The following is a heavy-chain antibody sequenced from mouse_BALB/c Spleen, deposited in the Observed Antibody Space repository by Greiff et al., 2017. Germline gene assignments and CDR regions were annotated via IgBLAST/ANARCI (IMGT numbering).Heavy chain of an antibody. J-gene: IGHJ4*01. D-gene: IGHD1-1*01. CDR3: VRDREDMDYYGSSYAMDY. V-gene: IGHV2-9-2*01. Sequence: QVQLKESGPGLVAPSQSLSITCTVSGFSLTSYDISWIRQPPGKGLEWLGVIWTGGGTNYNSAFMSRLSISKDNSKSQVFLKMNSLQTDDTAIYYCVRDREDMDYYGSSYAMDYWGQGTSVTVSS. CDR2: IWTGGGT. CDR1: GFSLTSYD.